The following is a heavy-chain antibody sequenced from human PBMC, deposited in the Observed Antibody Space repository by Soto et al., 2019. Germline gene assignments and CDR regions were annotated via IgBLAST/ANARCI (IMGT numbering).Heavy chain of an antibody. CDR3: AKDLEGDDAFDI. V-gene: IGHV3-23*01. CDR2: ISGSGDST. D-gene: IGHD1-1*01. Sequence: GGSLRLTCAASGFTFSSYAMSWVRQAPGKGLEWVSAISGSGDSTYYADSVKGRFTISRDNSKNTLYLQMDSLRVEDTAVYYCAKDLEGDDAFDIWGQGTMVTVSS. CDR1: GFTFSSYA. J-gene: IGHJ3*02.